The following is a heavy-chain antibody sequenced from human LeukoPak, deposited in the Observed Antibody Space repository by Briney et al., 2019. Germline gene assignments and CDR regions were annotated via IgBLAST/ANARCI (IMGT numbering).Heavy chain of an antibody. CDR2: IKSKTDGGTT. J-gene: IGHJ6*02. CDR3: TRYYYDSSGYYPLGYYGMDV. CDR1: GFTFSNAW. D-gene: IGHD3-22*01. Sequence: GGSLRLSCAASGFTFSNAWMSWVRQAPGKGLEWVGRIKSKTDGGTTDYAAPVKGRFTISRDDSKNTLYLQMNSPKTEDTAVYYCTRYYYDSSGYYPLGYYGMDVWGQGTTVTVSS. V-gene: IGHV3-15*01.